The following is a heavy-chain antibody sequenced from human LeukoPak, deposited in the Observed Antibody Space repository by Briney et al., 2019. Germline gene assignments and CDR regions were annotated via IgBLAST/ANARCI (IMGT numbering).Heavy chain of an antibody. CDR3: AKTPPTYYYDSSGYYPDY. Sequence: TGGSLRLSCAASEFTFSSYAMSWVRQAPGKGLEWVSAISGSGGSTYYADSVKGRFTISRDNSKNTLYLQMNSLRAEDTAVYYCAKTPPTYYYDSSGYYPDYWGQGTLVTVSS. CDR2: ISGSGGST. CDR1: EFTFSSYA. J-gene: IGHJ4*02. D-gene: IGHD3-22*01. V-gene: IGHV3-23*01.